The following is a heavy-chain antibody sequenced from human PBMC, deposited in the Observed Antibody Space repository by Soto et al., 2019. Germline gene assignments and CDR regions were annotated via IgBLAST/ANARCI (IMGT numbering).Heavy chain of an antibody. D-gene: IGHD3-16*01. CDR3: ARVIRFSQEWRSGAAV. CDR1: GGTFSSYT. Sequence: QVQLVQSGAEVKKPGSSVKVSCKASGGTFSSYTIGWVRQAPGQGLEWMGRIIPILGIANYAQKFQGRVTITADKSTSTAYMELSSLRSEDTAVYYCARVIRFSQEWRSGAAVWGKGTTVTVSS. V-gene: IGHV1-69*02. J-gene: IGHJ6*04. CDR2: IIPILGIA.